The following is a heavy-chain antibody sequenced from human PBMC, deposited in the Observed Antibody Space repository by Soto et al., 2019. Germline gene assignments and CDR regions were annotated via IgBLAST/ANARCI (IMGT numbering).Heavy chain of an antibody. Sequence: QVQLVQSGAEVKKPGSSVKVSCKASGGTFSSYAISLVRQAPGQGLEWMGGIIPIFGTANYAQKFQGRVTITADESTSTAYMELSSLRSEDTAVYYCASRTTVTTPYWYFDLWGRGTLVTVSS. CDR3: ASRTTVTTPYWYFDL. V-gene: IGHV1-69*01. J-gene: IGHJ2*01. CDR1: GGTFSSYA. CDR2: IIPIFGTA. D-gene: IGHD4-17*01.